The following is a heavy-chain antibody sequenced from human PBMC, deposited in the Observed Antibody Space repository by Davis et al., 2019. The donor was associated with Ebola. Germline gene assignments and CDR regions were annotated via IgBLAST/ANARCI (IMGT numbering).Heavy chain of an antibody. D-gene: IGHD3-22*01. J-gene: IGHJ3*02. Sequence: PGGSLRLSCAASGFTFNDYYMTWIRQAPGKGLEWVSYISSSSSYTNYADSVKGRFTISRDNAKNSLYLQMNSLRAEDTAVYYCATHYDSSVSGAFDIWGQGTMVTVSS. CDR3: ATHYDSSVSGAFDI. V-gene: IGHV3-11*06. CDR2: ISSSSSYT. CDR1: GFTFNDYY.